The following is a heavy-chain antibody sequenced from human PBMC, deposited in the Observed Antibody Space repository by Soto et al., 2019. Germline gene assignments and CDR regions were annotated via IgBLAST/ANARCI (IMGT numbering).Heavy chain of an antibody. CDR3: ARGYCSGGSCLYYFDY. D-gene: IGHD2-15*01. CDR2: IYYSGNT. CDR1: GGSISSGGYY. V-gene: IGHV4-31*03. J-gene: IGHJ4*02. Sequence: SETLSLTCTVSGGSISSGGYYWSWIRQHPGKGLEWIGYIYYSGNTYYNPSLKSRVTISVDTSKNQFSLKLSSVTAADTAVYYCARGYCSGGSCLYYFDYWGQGTLVTVSS.